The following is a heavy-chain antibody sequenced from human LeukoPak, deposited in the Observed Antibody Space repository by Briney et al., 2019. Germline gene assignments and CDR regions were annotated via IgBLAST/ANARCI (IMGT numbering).Heavy chain of an antibody. J-gene: IGHJ3*02. CDR2: IIPIFGTA. CDR3: ARDVAYYDSSGYYYSHAFDI. CDR1: GGTFSSYA. V-gene: IGHV1-69*05. Sequence: SVTVSFKASGGTFSSYAISWVRQAPGQGLEWMGGIIPIFGTANYAQKFQGRVTITTDESTSTAYMELSSLRSEDTAVYYCARDVAYYDSSGYYYSHAFDIWGQGTMVTASS. D-gene: IGHD3-22*01.